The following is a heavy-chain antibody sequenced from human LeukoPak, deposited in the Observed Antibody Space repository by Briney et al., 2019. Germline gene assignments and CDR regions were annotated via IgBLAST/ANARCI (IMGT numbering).Heavy chain of an antibody. CDR1: GFTFNSYG. CDR2: IRYDGINK. Sequence: GGSLGLSCAASGFTFNSYGMHWVRQAPGKGLDWVAFIRYDGINKYYADSVKGRFTISRDNSKNTLYLQMNSLRAEDTAVYYCAKGEYSSSSFRRWGSAPFDYWGQGTLVTVSS. V-gene: IGHV3-30*02. CDR3: AKGEYSSSSFRRWGSAPFDY. D-gene: IGHD6-6*01. J-gene: IGHJ4*02.